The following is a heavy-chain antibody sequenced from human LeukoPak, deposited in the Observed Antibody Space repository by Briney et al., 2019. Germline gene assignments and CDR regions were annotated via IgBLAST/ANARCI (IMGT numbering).Heavy chain of an antibody. CDR3: ARPKMVRGVDDAFDI. V-gene: IGHV3-43*02. CDR1: GFSFSDHE. CDR2: ISGDGSST. J-gene: IGHJ3*02. D-gene: IGHD3-10*01. Sequence: PRGSLRLSCAASGFSFSDHEMNWVRQAPGRGLEWVSLISGDGSSTYYADSVKGRFTISRDNSKNSLYLRMNSLRTEDTALYYCARPKMVRGVDDAFDIWGQGTMVTVSS.